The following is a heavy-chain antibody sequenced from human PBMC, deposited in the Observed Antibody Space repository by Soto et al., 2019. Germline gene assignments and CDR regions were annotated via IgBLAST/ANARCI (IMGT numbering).Heavy chain of an antibody. CDR1: GFTFDNYA. V-gene: IGHV3-23*01. CDR2: ISATGGST. J-gene: IGHJ4*02. Sequence: EVQLMESGGGLVQPGGSLRLSCAASGFTFDNYAMNWVRQAPGKGLEWVSGISATGGSTYYAASVRGRFGISRDNSKNTLDLQMNSLRAEDTAVYYCARSSDVFLWLGELLSLGFDSWGQGTLVTASS. D-gene: IGHD3-10*01. CDR3: ARSSDVFLWLGELLSLGFDS.